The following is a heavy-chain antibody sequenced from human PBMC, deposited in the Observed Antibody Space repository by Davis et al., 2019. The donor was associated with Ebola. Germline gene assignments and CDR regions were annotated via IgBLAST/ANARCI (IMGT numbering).Heavy chain of an antibody. CDR1: GHKFSDYG. V-gene: IGHV1-18*01. J-gene: IGHJ4*02. Sequence: ASVQVSCKASGHKFSDYGISWVRQAPGQWLEWMGWITVYTGNTKYAQRLEGRITITTDTSTTTVYMELRSLRSDDTAVYYCARSESGYAQGPVVIANPNFDYWGQGTLVTVSS. CDR3: ARSESGYAQGPVVIANPNFDY. CDR2: ITVYTGNT. D-gene: IGHD2-21*01.